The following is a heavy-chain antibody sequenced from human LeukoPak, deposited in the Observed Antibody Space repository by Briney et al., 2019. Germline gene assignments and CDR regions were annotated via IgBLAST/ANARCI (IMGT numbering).Heavy chain of an antibody. Sequence: SETLSLTCTVSGGSISSYYWSWIRQPPGKGLEWIGYIYYSGSTYYNPSLKSRVTISVDTSKNQFSLKLSSVTAADTAVYYCARTGPPFMLDNWFDPWGQGTLVTVSS. J-gene: IGHJ5*02. D-gene: IGHD3-16*01. CDR2: IYYSGST. CDR3: ARTGPPFMLDNWFDP. CDR1: GGSISSYY. V-gene: IGHV4-59*12.